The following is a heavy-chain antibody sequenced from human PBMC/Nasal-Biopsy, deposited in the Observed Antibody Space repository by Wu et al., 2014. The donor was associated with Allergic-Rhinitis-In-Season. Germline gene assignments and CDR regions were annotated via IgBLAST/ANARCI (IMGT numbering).Heavy chain of an antibody. J-gene: IGHJ3*02. CDR2: IFYTGST. CDR1: GDSISSSTYY. CDR3: ARLLTAWGELSGTHTDALHI. V-gene: IGHV4-39*01. D-gene: IGHD3-10*01. Sequence: TLSLTCIVSGDSISSSTYYWGWVRQPPGKGLELIGTIFYTGSTYYNPSLMSRVTISVDTSENQFSLKLTSVTVADTAVYFCARLLTAWGELSGTHTDALHIWGQGTMVTVSS.